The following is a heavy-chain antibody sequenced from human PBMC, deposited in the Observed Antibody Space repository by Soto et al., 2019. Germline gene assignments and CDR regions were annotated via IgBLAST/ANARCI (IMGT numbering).Heavy chain of an antibody. CDR2: IWYDGSNK. V-gene: IGHV3-33*01. CDR3: ARDGPPYCTNGVCLTLDY. CDR1: GFTFSSYG. Sequence: GGSLRLSCAASGFTFSSYGMHWVRQTPGKGLEWVAVIWYDGSNKYYADSVKDRFTISRDNSKNTLYLQMNSLRAEDTAVYYCARDGPPYCTNGVCLTLDYWGQGTLVTVSS. J-gene: IGHJ4*02. D-gene: IGHD2-8*01.